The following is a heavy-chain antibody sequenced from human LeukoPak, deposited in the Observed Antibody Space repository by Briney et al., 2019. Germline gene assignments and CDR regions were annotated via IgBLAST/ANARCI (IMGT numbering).Heavy chain of an antibody. CDR2: ISNNGGYT. V-gene: IGHV3-23*01. CDR1: GFTFSSSA. D-gene: IGHD2-15*01. CDR3: AKQLGYCSDGSCYFPY. Sequence: GGSLRLSCAASGFTFSSSAMSWVRQAPGKGLEWVSAISNNGGYTYYADSVQGRFTISRDKSKSTLCLQMNSLRAEDTAVYYCAKQLGYCSDGSCYFPYWGQGTLVTVSS. J-gene: IGHJ4*02.